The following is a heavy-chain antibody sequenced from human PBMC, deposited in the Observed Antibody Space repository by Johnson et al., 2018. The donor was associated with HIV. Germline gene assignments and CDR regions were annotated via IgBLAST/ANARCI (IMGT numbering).Heavy chain of an antibody. V-gene: IGHV3-30*04. Sequence: QVQLVESGGGVVQPGRSLRLSCAASGFTFSIYAMHWVRQAPGKGLEWVAVISYDGSDKYYTDSVKGRFTISRDNSKNTLYLQMNSLRAEDKAGYYCARAQGDRGAYDAFDIWGQGTMVTVSS. D-gene: IGHD3-10*01. CDR3: ARAQGDRGAYDAFDI. J-gene: IGHJ3*02. CDR2: ISYDGSDK. CDR1: GFTFSIYA.